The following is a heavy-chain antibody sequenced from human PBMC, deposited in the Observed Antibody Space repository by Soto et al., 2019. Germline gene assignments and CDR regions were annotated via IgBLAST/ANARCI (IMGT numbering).Heavy chain of an antibody. D-gene: IGHD3-16*01. CDR3: ATATISPVSAAYHHYGMDV. Sequence: QVQLVQSGAEVKKPGSSVKVSCQASGGTFNNFAFTWVRQAPGQGLESLGGIMPVFHTTNTAQTFQGRISITADEFTSTVYMEMSSLRLDETAVYYCATATISPVSAAYHHYGMDVWGQGTTVTVSS. CDR1: GGTFNNFA. V-gene: IGHV1-69*01. CDR2: IMPVFHTT. J-gene: IGHJ6*02.